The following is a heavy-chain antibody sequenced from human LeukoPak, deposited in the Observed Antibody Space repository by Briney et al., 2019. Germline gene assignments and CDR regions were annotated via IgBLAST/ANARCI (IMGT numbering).Heavy chain of an antibody. Sequence: GGSLRLSCAASGFTLSIYGMHWVRQAPGKGLEWLAHILLDGNNKYIGDSVKGRFTISRDNSKNTLYLQMNSLRAEDTAVYYCARDKGKGAYFDYWGLGTLVTVSS. CDR1: GFTLSIYG. J-gene: IGHJ4*02. CDR2: ILLDGNNK. D-gene: IGHD3-10*01. CDR3: ARDKGKGAYFDY. V-gene: IGHV3-33*05.